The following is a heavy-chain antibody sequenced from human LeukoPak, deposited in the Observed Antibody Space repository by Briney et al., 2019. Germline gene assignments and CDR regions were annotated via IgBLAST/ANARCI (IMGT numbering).Heavy chain of an antibody. CDR3: AKVLNGMDV. CDR2: ITGSGDST. CDR1: GFTFSSYA. V-gene: IGHV3-23*01. Sequence: GGSLRLSCAASGFTFSSYAMSWVRQAPGKGLEWVSSITGSGDSTYYADSVKGRFTISRDNSKNTLYLQMNSLRAEDTAVYYCAKVLNGMDVWGQGTTVTVSS. J-gene: IGHJ6*02.